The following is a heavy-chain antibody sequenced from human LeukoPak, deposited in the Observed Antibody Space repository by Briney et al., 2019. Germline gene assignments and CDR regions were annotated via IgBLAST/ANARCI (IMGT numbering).Heavy chain of an antibody. CDR2: IIPILGIA. V-gene: IGHV1-69*04. CDR1: GGTFSSYA. D-gene: IGHD3-9*01. Sequence: ASVKVSCKASGGTFSSYAISWVRQAPGQGLEWMGRIIPILGIANYAQKFQGRVTITADKSTSTAYMELSSLRSEDTAVYYRATDILTGYSRNWGQGTLVTVSS. CDR3: ATDILTGYSRN. J-gene: IGHJ4*02.